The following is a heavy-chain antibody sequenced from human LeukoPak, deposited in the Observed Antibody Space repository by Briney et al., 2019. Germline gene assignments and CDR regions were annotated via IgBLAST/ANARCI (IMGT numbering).Heavy chain of an antibody. CDR1: GFTFSSYG. CDR2: ISGSGGST. Sequence: GGTLRLSCAASGFTFSSYGMSWVRQAPGKGLEWVSAISGSGGSTYYADSVKGRSTISRDNSKNTLYLQMNSLRAEDTAVYYCARAGGSYQVFDYWGQGTLVTVSS. CDR3: ARAGGSYQVFDY. J-gene: IGHJ4*02. D-gene: IGHD1-26*01. V-gene: IGHV3-23*01.